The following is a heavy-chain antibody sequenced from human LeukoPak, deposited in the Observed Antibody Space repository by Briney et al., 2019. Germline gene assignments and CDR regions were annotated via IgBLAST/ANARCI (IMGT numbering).Heavy chain of an antibody. CDR2: ISYDGSNK. CDR1: GFTFSSYE. V-gene: IGHV3-30*04. CDR3: ARSGSYGYYHYYYMDV. D-gene: IGHD5-18*01. J-gene: IGHJ6*03. Sequence: GGSLRLSCAASGFTFSSYEMNWVRQAPGKGLEWVAVISYDGSNKYYADSVKGRFTISRDNSKNTLYLQMNSLRAEDTAVYYCARSGSYGYYHYYYMDVWGKGTTVTVSS.